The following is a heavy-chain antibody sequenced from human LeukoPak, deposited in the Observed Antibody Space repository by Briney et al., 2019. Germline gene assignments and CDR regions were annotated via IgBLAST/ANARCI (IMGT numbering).Heavy chain of an antibody. D-gene: IGHD6-19*01. CDR3: ARSPARYSSGRYSFDY. J-gene: IGHJ4*02. CDR2: ISYDGSNK. V-gene: IGHV3-30-3*01. CDR1: GFTFSSYA. Sequence: GGSLRLSCAASGFTFSSYAMHWVRQAPGKGLEWVAVISYDGSNKYYADSVKGRFTISRDNSKNTLYLQMNSLRAEDTAVYYCARSPARYSSGRYSFDYWGQGTLVTVSS.